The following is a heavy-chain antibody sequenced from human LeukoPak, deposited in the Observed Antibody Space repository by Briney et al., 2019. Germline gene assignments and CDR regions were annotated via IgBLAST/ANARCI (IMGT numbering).Heavy chain of an antibody. CDR3: ARDDLAYCGGDCYSHFDY. Sequence: GASVKVSCKASGGTFSSYAISWVRQAPGQGLEWMGGIIPIFGTANYAQKFQGRVTITADESTSTAYVELSSLRSEDTAVYYCARDDLAYCGGDCYSHFDYWGQGTLVTVSS. V-gene: IGHV1-69*13. CDR2: IIPIFGTA. D-gene: IGHD2-21*02. J-gene: IGHJ4*02. CDR1: GGTFSSYA.